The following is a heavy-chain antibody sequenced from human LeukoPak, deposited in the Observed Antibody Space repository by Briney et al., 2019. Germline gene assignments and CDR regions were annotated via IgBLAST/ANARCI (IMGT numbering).Heavy chain of an antibody. D-gene: IGHD6-6*01. CDR2: ISSSGSTI. J-gene: IGHJ5*02. CDR3: ARESSAYGSSLRRDWFDP. Sequence: GGSLRLSCAASGFTFSDYYMSWIRQAPGKGLEWVSYISSSGSTIYYADSVKGRFTISRDNAKNSLYLQMNSLRAEDTAVYYCARESSAYGSSLRRDWFDPWGQGTLVTVSS. CDR1: GFTFSDYY. V-gene: IGHV3-11*01.